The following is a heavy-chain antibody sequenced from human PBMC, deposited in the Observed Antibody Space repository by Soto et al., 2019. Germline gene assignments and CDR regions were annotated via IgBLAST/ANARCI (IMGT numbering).Heavy chain of an antibody. D-gene: IGHD4-17*01. V-gene: IGHV1-18*04. CDR3: AKRTSGTTWGESDF. Sequence: QVQVMQSGAEVKKPGDSVKVFCKTSGYIFSDYGINWVRQAPGQGLEWMGRISGYSGNANIAQKSQGRVTRTTYKSTRTAYMELRRLRFYDTAVYYGAKRTSGTTWGESDFWGQGTLVTVSS. CDR1: GYIFSDYG. CDR2: ISGYSGNA. J-gene: IGHJ4*02.